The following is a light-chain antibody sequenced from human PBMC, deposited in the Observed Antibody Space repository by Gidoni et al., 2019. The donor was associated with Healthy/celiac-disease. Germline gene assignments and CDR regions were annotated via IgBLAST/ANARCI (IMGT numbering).Light chain of an antibody. CDR2: DAS. CDR1: QDISNY. CDR3: QQYDNLPRFT. J-gene: IGKJ3*01. Sequence: DRVTITCQASQDISNYLNWYQQKPGKAPKLLLYDASNLETGGPSRFSRSGPGTDFNFPISSLQPEDIATYYCQQYDNLPRFTFGPGTKVDIK. V-gene: IGKV1-33*01.